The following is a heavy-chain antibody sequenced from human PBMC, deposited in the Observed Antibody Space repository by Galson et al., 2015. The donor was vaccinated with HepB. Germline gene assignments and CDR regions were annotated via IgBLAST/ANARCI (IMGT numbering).Heavy chain of an antibody. CDR1: GGTFSSYA. CDR3: AREGVGFGLFGVVVPAAIGIYFDY. D-gene: IGHD2-2*02. Sequence: SVKVSCKASGGTFSSYAISWVRQAPGQGLEWMGGIIPIFGTANYAQKFQGRVTITADESTSTAYMELSSLRSEDTAVYYCAREGVGFGLFGVVVPAAIGIYFDYWGQGTLVTVSS. CDR2: IIPIFGTA. V-gene: IGHV1-69*13. J-gene: IGHJ4*02.